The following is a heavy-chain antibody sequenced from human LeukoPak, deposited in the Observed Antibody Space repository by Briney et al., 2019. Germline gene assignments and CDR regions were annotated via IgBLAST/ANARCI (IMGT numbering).Heavy chain of an antibody. J-gene: IGHJ4*02. D-gene: IGHD3-10*01. CDR1: GFTFSSYG. CDR2: ISYDGSNK. V-gene: IGHV3-30*18. Sequence: GGSLRLSCAASGFTFSSYGMHWVRQAPGKGLERVAVISYDGSNKYYADSVKGRFTISRDNSKNTLYLQMNSLRAEDTAVYYCAKDLGSVTMVRGVINYWGQGTLVTVSS. CDR3: AKDLGSVTMVRGVINY.